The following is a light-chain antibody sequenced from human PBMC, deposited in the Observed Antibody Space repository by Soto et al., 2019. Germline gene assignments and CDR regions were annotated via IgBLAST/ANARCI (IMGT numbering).Light chain of an antibody. V-gene: IGLV1-40*01. CDR1: SSNIGAGYD. J-gene: IGLJ1*01. CDR3: QSYDSSLSGYV. Sequence: QLVLTQPPSVSGAPGQRVTISCTGSSSNIGAGYDVHWYQQLPGAAPRLLIYINSIRPSGVPDRFSGSKSGTSASLAITGLQAEDEADYYCQSYDSSLSGYVFGTGTKVTVL. CDR2: INS.